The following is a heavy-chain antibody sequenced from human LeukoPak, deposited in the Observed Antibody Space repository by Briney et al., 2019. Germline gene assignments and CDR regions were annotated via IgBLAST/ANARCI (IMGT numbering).Heavy chain of an antibody. V-gene: IGHV3-7*01. Sequence: PGGSLRLSCAASGFTFNYYWMNWVRQAPGKGLEWVANIKQGGSEIYYVDSVKGRFTISRDNAKNSLYLQMNSLRAEDTAVYYCATDIVVVPAATADAFDIWGQGTMVTVSS. CDR2: IKQGGSEI. J-gene: IGHJ3*02. CDR3: ATDIVVVPAATADAFDI. D-gene: IGHD2-2*01. CDR1: GFTFNYYW.